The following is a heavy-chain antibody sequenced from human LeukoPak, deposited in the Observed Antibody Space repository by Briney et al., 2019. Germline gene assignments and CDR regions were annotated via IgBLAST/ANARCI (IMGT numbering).Heavy chain of an antibody. CDR3: AGDRDIVVVPAPATLDY. CDR2: IYPRDGST. CDR1: GYTFTSNY. D-gene: IGHD2-2*01. Sequence: ASVKVSCKASGYTFTSNYIHWVRQAPGQGLEWMGMIYPRDGSTSYAQKFQGGVTMTEDTSTDTAYMELSSLRSEDTAVYYCAGDRDIVVVPAPATLDYWGQGTLVTVSS. J-gene: IGHJ4*02. V-gene: IGHV1-46*01.